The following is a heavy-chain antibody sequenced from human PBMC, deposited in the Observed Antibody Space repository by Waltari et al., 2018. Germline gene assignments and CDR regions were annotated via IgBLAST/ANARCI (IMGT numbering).Heavy chain of an antibody. CDR2: VHHSGKT. CDR3: AGDRAIGLFFDY. D-gene: IGHD2-2*01. CDR1: GDSISGNYW. Sequence: QVQLQESGQGLVKPSGTLSLTCPVSGDSISGNYWWSWVRQSPEKGLEWIGQVHHSGKTHYNPSLQSRVTISLDKPKNQFSLNLNSVTAADTAVYFCAGDRAIGLFFDYWGRGTLVTVSS. V-gene: IGHV4-4*02. J-gene: IGHJ4*02.